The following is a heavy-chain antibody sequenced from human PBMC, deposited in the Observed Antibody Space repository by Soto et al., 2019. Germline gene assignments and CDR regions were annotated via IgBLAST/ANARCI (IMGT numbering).Heavy chain of an antibody. J-gene: IGHJ4*02. V-gene: IGHV4-34*01. D-gene: IGHD3-16*02. CDR1: GGSFSGYY. Sequence: SETLSLTCAVYGGSFSGYYWSWIRQPPGKGLEWIGEINHSGSTNYNPSLKSRVTISVDTSKNQFSLKLSSVTAADTAVYYCARGIIRPASSSRLGELSPPFDYWGQGTLVTVSS. CDR2: INHSGST. CDR3: ARGIIRPASSSRLGELSPPFDY.